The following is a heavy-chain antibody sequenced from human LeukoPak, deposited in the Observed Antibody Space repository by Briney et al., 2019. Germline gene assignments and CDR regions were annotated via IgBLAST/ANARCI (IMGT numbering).Heavy chain of an antibody. Sequence: PLETLSLTCTVSGGSGDSVSSSTYYWGWIRQPPGKGLEWIGNIYYTGSTYYNPSLKSRVTMSVDTSKNQFALKASSVTAAGTAVYYCAILSKERYFDYIFDYWGQGNLVTVSS. CDR3: AILSKERYFDYIFDY. CDR1: GGSGDSVSSSTYY. D-gene: IGHD3-9*01. CDR2: IYYTGST. V-gene: IGHV4-39*01. J-gene: IGHJ4*02.